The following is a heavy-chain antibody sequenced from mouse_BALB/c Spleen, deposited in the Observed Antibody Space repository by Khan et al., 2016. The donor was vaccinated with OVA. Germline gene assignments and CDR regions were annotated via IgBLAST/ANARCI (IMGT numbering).Heavy chain of an antibody. Sequence: VQLKQSGPELVKPGASVKISCKASGYTFTDYNMDWVRQSQGESLEWIGYIFPNTGDTGYNQKFKTKATLTVDSSSNTAYMELRSLTSDDSAVYFCARAGYGSFGFWGQGTLVTVSA. V-gene: IGHV1S29*02. CDR3: ARAGYGSFGF. CDR2: IFPNTGDT. D-gene: IGHD1-2*01. J-gene: IGHJ3*01. CDR1: GYTFTDYN.